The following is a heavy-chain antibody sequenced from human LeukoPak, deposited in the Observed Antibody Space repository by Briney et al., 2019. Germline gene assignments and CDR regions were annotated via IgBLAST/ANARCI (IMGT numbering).Heavy chain of an antibody. CDR3: ARENSGSYYQFDC. V-gene: IGHV3-7*01. CDR1: GFTFSTFA. J-gene: IGHJ4*02. Sequence: GGSLRLSCAASGFTFSTFAMIWVRQPPGKGLEWVANIKQDGSEKYYVDSVRGRFTISRDNAKKSLYLQMNSLRPEDTAVYYCARENSGSYYQFDCWGQGTLVTVSS. D-gene: IGHD1-26*01. CDR2: IKQDGSEK.